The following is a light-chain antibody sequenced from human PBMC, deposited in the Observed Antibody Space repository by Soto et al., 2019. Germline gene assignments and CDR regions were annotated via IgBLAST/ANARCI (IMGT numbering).Light chain of an antibody. CDR1: QGVSSY. V-gene: IGKV3D-11*01. CDR2: DAS. Sequence: EIVLTQSPATLSLSPGERATLSCRASQGVSSYLAWYQQKPGQAPRLLIYDASNRATGIPARFSGSGPGTDFTLTISSLEPEDFAVYYCQQRSNWPLLTFGQGTRLEIK. CDR3: QQRSNWPLLT. J-gene: IGKJ5*01.